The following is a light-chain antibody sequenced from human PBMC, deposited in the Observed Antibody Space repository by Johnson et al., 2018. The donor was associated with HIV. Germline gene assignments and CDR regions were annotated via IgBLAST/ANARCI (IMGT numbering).Light chain of an antibody. CDR3: GTWDSSLGAGGV. J-gene: IGLJ1*01. V-gene: IGLV1-51*02. CDR2: ENN. CDR1: SSNIGNNY. Sequence: QSVLTQPPSVSAAPGQKVTISCSGSSSNIGNNYVSWYQQLPGTAPKLLIYENNKRPSGIPDRFSGSKSGTSATLGITGLQTGDEADYYCGTWDSSLGAGGVFGTGNKVTVL.